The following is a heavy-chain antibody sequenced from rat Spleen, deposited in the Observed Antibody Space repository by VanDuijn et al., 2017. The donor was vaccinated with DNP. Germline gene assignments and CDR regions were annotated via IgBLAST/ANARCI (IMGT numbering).Heavy chain of an antibody. Sequence: EVQLVESGGGVVQPGKSLKLSCAASGFSFSDSAMAWVRQSPKMGLEWVATIIYDGSHTFYRDSVQGRFTISRDNAKRTLYLLIDSLRSEDTATYYCARHVTFDYWGQGVMVTGSS. CDR1: GFSFSDSA. CDR2: IIYDGSHT. CDR3: ARHVTFDY. J-gene: IGHJ2*01. V-gene: IGHV5-17*01.